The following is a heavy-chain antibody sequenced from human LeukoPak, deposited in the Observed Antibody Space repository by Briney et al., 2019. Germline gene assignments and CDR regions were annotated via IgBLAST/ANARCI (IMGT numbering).Heavy chain of an antibody. Sequence: SETLSLTCAVSGGSISSGGYCWSWLRQPPGKGLEWIGYIYHSGSTYYNPSLKSRVTISVDRSKNQFSLKLSSVTAADTAVYYCARDSAYGDYDPGWFDPWGQGTLVTVSS. V-gene: IGHV4-30-2*01. CDR1: GGSISSGGYC. D-gene: IGHD4-17*01. CDR3: ARDSAYGDYDPGWFDP. CDR2: IYHSGST. J-gene: IGHJ5*02.